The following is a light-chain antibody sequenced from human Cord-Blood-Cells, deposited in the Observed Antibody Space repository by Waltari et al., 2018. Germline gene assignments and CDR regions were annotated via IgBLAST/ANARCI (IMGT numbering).Light chain of an antibody. Sequence: EIVLTQSPAPLSLSPGERANLSCRASQSVSSYLAWYQQKPGQAPRLLIYDASNRATGIPARFSGSGSGTDFTLTISSLQPEDFAVYYCQQRSNWPRTFGQGTRLEIK. CDR3: QQRSNWPRT. J-gene: IGKJ5*01. V-gene: IGKV3-11*01. CDR1: QSVSSY. CDR2: DAS.